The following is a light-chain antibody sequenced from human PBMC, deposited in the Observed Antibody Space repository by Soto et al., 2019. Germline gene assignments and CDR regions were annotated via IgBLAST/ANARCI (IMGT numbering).Light chain of an antibody. Sequence: DIQMTQSPSTLSASVGDRVTITCRASQSVGRWLAWYQQRPGKAPKFLIYDATSLESGVPSRFSGSGSGTEFTLTISSLQPDDFATYYCQQYHTYSSTFGQGTKLEIK. CDR1: QSVGRW. V-gene: IGKV1-5*01. CDR2: DAT. J-gene: IGKJ2*01. CDR3: QQYHTYSST.